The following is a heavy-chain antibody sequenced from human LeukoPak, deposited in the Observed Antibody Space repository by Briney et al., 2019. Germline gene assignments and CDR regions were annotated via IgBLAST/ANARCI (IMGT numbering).Heavy chain of an antibody. J-gene: IGHJ4*02. V-gene: IGHV3-33*01. CDR3: ARDRAARHLDY. D-gene: IGHD6-6*01. CDR2: IWYDGSNK. Sequence: GGSLRLSCAADGFTFSNHGMDWVRQAPGKGLEWVAVIWYDGSNKYYADSVKGRFTISRDNSKNTVYLQMNSLRAEDTAVYYCARDRAARHLDYWGQGTLVTVSS. CDR1: GFTFSNHG.